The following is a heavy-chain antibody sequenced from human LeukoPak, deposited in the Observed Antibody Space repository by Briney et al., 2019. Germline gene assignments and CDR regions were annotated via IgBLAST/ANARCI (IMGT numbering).Heavy chain of an antibody. CDR3: ARVARCTSCFDVDY. J-gene: IGHJ4*02. CDR1: GVSISSYY. Sequence: PSETLSLTCTVSGVSISSYYWSWIRQPAGKGLEWIGRIYTSGSTNYNPSLKSRVTMTVDTSKNQFSLTLSSVTAADTAVYYCARVARCTSCFDVDYWGQGTLVTVSS. CDR2: IYTSGST. D-gene: IGHD2-2*01. V-gene: IGHV4-4*07.